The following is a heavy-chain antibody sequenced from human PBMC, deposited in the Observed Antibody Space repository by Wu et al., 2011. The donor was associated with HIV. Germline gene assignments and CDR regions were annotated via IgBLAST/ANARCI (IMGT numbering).Heavy chain of an antibody. Sequence: QVQLVQSGAEVKKPGSSVKVSCKASGDTFSTYGINWVRQAPGQGLEWMGGIIPILGTVKYAQKFQGRVTITADKSTSTAYMELSSLRSEDTAIYYCAXDLGGDEDYWGQGTLVTVSS. CDR2: IIPILGTV. CDR1: GDTFSTYG. D-gene: IGHD2-21*01. J-gene: IGHJ4*02. CDR3: AXDLGGDEDY. V-gene: IGHV1-69*14.